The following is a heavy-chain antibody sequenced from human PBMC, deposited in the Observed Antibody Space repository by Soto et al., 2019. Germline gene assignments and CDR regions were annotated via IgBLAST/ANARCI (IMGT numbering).Heavy chain of an antibody. V-gene: IGHV4-34*01. Sequence: SETLSLTCAVSGGSFSGCYCCWIRLPPEKGLEWIGEINHSGSTNYNPSLKSRVTISVDTSKNQFSLKLSSVTAADTAVYYCARGSLVLRYFDWFEYFQHWGQGTLVTVSS. CDR1: GGSFSGCY. CDR2: INHSGST. CDR3: ARGSLVLRYFDWFEYFQH. J-gene: IGHJ1*01. D-gene: IGHD3-9*01.